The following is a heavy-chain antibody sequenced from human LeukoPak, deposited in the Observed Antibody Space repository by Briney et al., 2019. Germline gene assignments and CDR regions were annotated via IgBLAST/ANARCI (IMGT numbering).Heavy chain of an antibody. V-gene: IGHV3-23*01. CDR3: AKPVSGGLAVTADWFHP. Sequence: PGGSLRLSCAASGFAFSFYAMSWLRQPPGKGLEWVSTISANSGTTSYAASVRGRFTISRDNSKNTLYLQVNTLRADDTATYYCAKPVSGGLAVTADWFHPWGQGTLVVVSS. CDR1: GFAFSFYA. D-gene: IGHD6-19*01. J-gene: IGHJ5*01. CDR2: ISANSGTT.